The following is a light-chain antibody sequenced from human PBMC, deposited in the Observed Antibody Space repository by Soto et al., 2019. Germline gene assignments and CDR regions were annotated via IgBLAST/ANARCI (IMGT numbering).Light chain of an antibody. J-gene: IGKJ4*01. Sequence: DIQMTQSPSTLSGSVGDRVXXXXXASQTISSWLAWYQQKPGKAXXLLIXNAXTXKSGVXXSFSCSGSGTEFTLTISSLQPDDFATYYCQQXXXXXXTFGGGTKVDI. CDR3: QQXXXXXXT. CDR1: QTISSW. CDR2: NAX. V-gene: IGKV1-5*01.